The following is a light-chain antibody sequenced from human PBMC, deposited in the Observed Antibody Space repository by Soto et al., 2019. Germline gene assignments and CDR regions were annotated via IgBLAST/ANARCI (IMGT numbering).Light chain of an antibody. V-gene: IGLV4-69*01. CDR1: SGHRTYA. Sequence: QAVVTQSPSTSASLGASVKLTCTLSSGHRTYAIAWLQQQPEKGPRSLMKLNSDGSHSKGDGIPDRFSGSSSGAERYLIISSLQSEDEADYYCQTWGTGIVVFGGGTKLTVL. J-gene: IGLJ2*01. CDR2: LNSDGSH. CDR3: QTWGTGIVV.